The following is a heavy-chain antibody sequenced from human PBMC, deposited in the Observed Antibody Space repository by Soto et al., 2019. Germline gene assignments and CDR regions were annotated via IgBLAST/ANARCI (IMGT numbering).Heavy chain of an antibody. CDR1: GYTFTGYA. V-gene: IGHV1-3*05. J-gene: IGHJ4*02. Sequence: QVQLAQSGAEEKKPGASVKVSCKASGYTFTGYAMHWVRQAPGHRLEWMGWINAGNGNTKYSQKFQGRVTITRDTSASTTYIELSSLTSEATAVYYCARAVAVAAAFDYWGQGTLVTVSS. D-gene: IGHD6-19*01. CDR3: ARAVAVAAAFDY. CDR2: INAGNGNT.